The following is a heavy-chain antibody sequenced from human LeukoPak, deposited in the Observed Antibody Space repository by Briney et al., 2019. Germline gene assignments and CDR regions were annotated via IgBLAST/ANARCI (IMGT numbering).Heavy chain of an antibody. J-gene: IGHJ4*02. V-gene: IGHV3-7*01. D-gene: IGHD6-6*01. Sequence: GGTLRLSCAASGFTFSSYWMSWVRQAPGKGLEWVANIKQDGSEKYYVDSVKGRFTISRDNAKNSLYLQMNSLRAEDTAVYYCAKGEYSSSSRSLDYWGQGTLVTVSS. CDR3: AKGEYSSSSRSLDY. CDR2: IKQDGSEK. CDR1: GFTFSSYW.